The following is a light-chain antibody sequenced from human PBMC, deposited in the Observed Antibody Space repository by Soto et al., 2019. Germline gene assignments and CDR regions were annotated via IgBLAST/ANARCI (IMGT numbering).Light chain of an antibody. CDR3: CSYAGSSTPSYV. V-gene: IGLV2-23*02. CDR2: EVS. J-gene: IGLJ1*01. CDR1: SSDVWSYNL. Sequence: QSVLTQPASVSGSPGQSITISCTGTSSDVWSYNLVSWYQQHPGKAPKLMIYEVSKRPSGVSNRFSGSKSGNTASLTISGLQAEDEADYYCCSYAGSSTPSYVFGTGTKSPS.